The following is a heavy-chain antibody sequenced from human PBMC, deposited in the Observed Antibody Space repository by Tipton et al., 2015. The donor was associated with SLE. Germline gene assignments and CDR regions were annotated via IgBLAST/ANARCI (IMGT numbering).Heavy chain of an antibody. D-gene: IGHD2-2*02. CDR1: GGSFSGYY. CDR3: ARGDIRYRSPTRCHTHFDF. CDR2: ISHSGIT. Sequence: TLSLTCSVYGGSFSGYYWTWVRQPPGKGLEWLGEISHSGITNYDPSLQSRLTISVHTTKRQFSLQLSSVTAADTAVYYCARGDIRYRSPTRCHTHFDFWGQGTLVTVSS. J-gene: IGHJ4*02. V-gene: IGHV4-34*01.